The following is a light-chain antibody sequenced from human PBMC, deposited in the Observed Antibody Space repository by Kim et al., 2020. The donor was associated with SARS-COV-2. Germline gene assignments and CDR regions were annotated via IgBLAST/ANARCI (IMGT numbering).Light chain of an antibody. Sequence: VTISCHGGNSHVGEGYDGHWHQQRPGTAPRLLVYANTDRPSGVPDRFSASESGSSASLAITGLQAEDEAFYYCQSYDSSLSGSWVFGGGTKLTVL. CDR2: ANT. V-gene: IGLV1-40*01. CDR3: QSYDSSLSGSWV. CDR1: NSHVGEGYD. J-gene: IGLJ3*02.